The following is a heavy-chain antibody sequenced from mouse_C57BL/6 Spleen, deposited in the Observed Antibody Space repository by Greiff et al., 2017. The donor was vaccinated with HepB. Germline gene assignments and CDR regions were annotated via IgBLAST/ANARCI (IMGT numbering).Heavy chain of an antibody. Sequence: VQLQQPGAELVMPGASVKLSCKASGYTFTSYWMHWVKQRPGQGLEWIGEIDPSDSYTNYNQKFKGKSTLTVDKSSSTAYMQLSSLTSDDSAVYYCARGGLNFDYWGKGTTLTVA. D-gene: IGHD3-1*01. V-gene: IGHV1-69*01. CDR2: IDPSDSYT. CDR3: ARGGLNFDY. CDR1: GYTFTSYW. J-gene: IGHJ2*01.